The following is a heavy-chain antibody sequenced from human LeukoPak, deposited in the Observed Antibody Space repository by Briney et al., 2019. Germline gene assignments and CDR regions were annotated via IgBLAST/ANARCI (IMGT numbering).Heavy chain of an antibody. CDR1: GGSISSYY. V-gene: IGHV4-59*08. D-gene: IGHD3-16*01. Sequence: SETLSLTCTVSGGSISSYYWSWIRQPPGKGLEWIGYIYYTGTTYYNPSLKSRVIISVDTPKNEFSLKLSSMTAADTAVYYCARGHLWGSYVDYWGQGTLVTVPS. CDR3: ARGHLWGSYVDY. CDR2: IYYTGTT. J-gene: IGHJ4*02.